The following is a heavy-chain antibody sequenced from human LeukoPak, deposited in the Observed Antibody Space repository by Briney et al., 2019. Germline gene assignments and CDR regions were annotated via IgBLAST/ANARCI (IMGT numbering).Heavy chain of an antibody. CDR1: GFSFSSYS. V-gene: IGHV3-21*01. J-gene: IGHJ4*02. D-gene: IGHD3-10*01. CDR2: ISSGSNYI. Sequence: GGSLRLSCAASGFSFSSYSINWIRQTPGKGLEWVSSISSGSNYIYYADSVKGRFIISRDNAENSLHLQMNCLRAEDTAVYYCARDGWPGSSYYRPFDYWGQGTLVTVSS. CDR3: ARDGWPGSSYYRPFDY.